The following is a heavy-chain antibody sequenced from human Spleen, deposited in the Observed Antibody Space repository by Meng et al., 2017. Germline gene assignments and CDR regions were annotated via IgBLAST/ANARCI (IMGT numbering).Heavy chain of an antibody. Sequence: GESLKISCKGSGYSFTSYWIGWVRQMPGKGLEWMGIIYPGDSDTRYSPSFEGQVTISADKSINTAYLQWSSLSASDIATYYCARSGTGDSKYYGMDVWGQGTTVTVSS. CDR3: ARSGTGDSKYYGMDV. J-gene: IGHJ6*02. CDR2: IYPGDSDT. D-gene: IGHD2-21*02. CDR1: GYSFTSYW. V-gene: IGHV5-51*01.